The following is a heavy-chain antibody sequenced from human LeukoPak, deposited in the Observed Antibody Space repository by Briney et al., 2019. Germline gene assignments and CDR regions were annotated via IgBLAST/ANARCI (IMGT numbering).Heavy chain of an antibody. CDR3: ARHSLIGTTPFDY. D-gene: IGHD1-20*01. J-gene: IGHJ4*02. CDR2: INPSSGNT. V-gene: IGHV1-46*01. CDR1: GYTFTGYY. Sequence: GASVKVSCKASGYTFTGYYIHWVRQAPGQGLEWMGLINPSSGNTPYAQQFQGRVTMTRDTSTSTVYMELSSPRSEDTAVYYCARHSLIGTTPFDYWGQGTLVTVPS.